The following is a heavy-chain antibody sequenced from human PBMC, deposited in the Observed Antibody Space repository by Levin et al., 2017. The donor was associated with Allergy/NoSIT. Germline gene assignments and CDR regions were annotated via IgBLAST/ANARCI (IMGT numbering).Heavy chain of an antibody. CDR1: GFTFSSYN. Sequence: GESLKISCAASGFTFSSYNMNWVRQAPGKGLEWVSSISSSSSYIYYADSVKGRFTISRDNAKSSLYLQMNSLRAEDTAVYYCARDRTYCSSPTCYSDYWGQGTLVTVSS. CDR2: ISSSSSYI. CDR3: ARDRTYCSSPTCYSDY. V-gene: IGHV3-21*01. J-gene: IGHJ4*02. D-gene: IGHD2-2*02.